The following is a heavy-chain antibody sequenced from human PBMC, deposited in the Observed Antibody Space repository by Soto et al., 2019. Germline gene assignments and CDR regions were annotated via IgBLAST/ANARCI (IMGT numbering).Heavy chain of an antibody. J-gene: IGHJ5*02. CDR2: IYYSGTT. Sequence: PSETLSLTCTVSGGSLKDYYWTWIRQPPGKGLEWIGYIYYSGTTNYNPSLKSRVTISVDTSKNQFSLKLRSVTAADTALYYCARLPWADYGGIFDPWGQGTLVTVSS. CDR3: ARLPWADYGGIFDP. D-gene: IGHD4-17*01. CDR1: GGSLKDYY. V-gene: IGHV4-59*01.